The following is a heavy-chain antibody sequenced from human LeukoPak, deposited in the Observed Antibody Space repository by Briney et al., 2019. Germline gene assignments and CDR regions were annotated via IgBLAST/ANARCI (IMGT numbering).Heavy chain of an antibody. J-gene: IGHJ4*02. Sequence: GGSLRLSCAASGFTFTSHGMHWVRQAPGKGLEWVAVISYDGSNKYYADSVKGRFTISRDNSKNTLYLQMNSLRAEDTAVYYCARDTDDYSNSHDYFDYWGQGTLVTVSS. CDR2: ISYDGSNK. CDR1: GFTFTSHG. CDR3: ARDTDDYSNSHDYFDY. D-gene: IGHD4-11*01. V-gene: IGHV3-30*19.